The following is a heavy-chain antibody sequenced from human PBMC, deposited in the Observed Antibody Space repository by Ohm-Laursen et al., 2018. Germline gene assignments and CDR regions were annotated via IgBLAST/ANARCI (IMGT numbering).Heavy chain of an antibody. CDR2: IYYSGST. Sequence: SQTLSLTWSVSGGSISSYYWTWIRQHPGKGLEWIGYIYYSGSTYYNPSLKSRVTISVDTSKNQFSLKLSSVTAADTAVYYCARVGREMATIDYWGQGTLVTVSS. D-gene: IGHD5-24*01. V-gene: IGHV4-31*02. CDR1: GGSISSYY. J-gene: IGHJ4*02. CDR3: ARVGREMATIDY.